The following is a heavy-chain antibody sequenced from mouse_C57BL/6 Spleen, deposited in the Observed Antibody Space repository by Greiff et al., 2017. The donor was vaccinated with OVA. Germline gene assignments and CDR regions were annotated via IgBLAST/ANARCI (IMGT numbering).Heavy chain of an antibody. D-gene: IGHD1-1*01. V-gene: IGHV5-16*01. CDR2: INYDGSST. CDR3: AREYYGSSYFDY. CDR1: GFTFSDYY. Sequence: EVQVVESEGGLVQPGSSMKLSCTASGFTFSDYYMAWVRQVPEKGLEWVANINYDGSSTYYLDSLKSRFIISRDNAKNILYLQMSSLKCEDTATYYCAREYYGSSYFDYWGQGTTLTVSS. J-gene: IGHJ2*01.